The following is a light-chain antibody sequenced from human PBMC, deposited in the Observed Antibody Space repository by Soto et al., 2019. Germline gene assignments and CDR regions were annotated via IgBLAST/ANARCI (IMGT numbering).Light chain of an antibody. CDR2: DAS. CDR3: QQRSNWART. V-gene: IGKV3-11*01. Sequence: EIVLTQSPATLSLSPGERATLSCRASQSVSSYLAWYQQKPGQAPRLLIYDASNRATGIPARFSGSGSETDFTLTISSLEPEDFAVYYCQQRSNWARTFGQGTKVEIK. J-gene: IGKJ1*01. CDR1: QSVSSY.